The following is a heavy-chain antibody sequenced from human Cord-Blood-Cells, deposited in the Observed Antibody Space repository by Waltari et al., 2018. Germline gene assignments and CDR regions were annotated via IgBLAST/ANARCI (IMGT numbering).Heavy chain of an antibody. CDR2: IYWDDDK. V-gene: IGHV2-5*02. Sequence: QITLKESGPTLVKPTQTLTSTCTFPGFSLSTSGVGVGWIRQPPGKAQEWLGLIYWDDDKRYTPSQKMRLTITKDTSKNQVVRTMTNMEPVDTATYYCAHGGFDYWGQGTLVTVSS. D-gene: IGHD3-3*01. CDR3: AHGGFDY. CDR1: GFSLSTSGVG. J-gene: IGHJ4*02.